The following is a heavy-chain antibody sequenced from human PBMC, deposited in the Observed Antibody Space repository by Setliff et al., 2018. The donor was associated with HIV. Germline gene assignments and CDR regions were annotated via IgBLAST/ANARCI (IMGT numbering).Heavy chain of an antibody. CDR1: GFTFNKYI. CDR2: ISDNGGST. J-gene: IGHJ4*01. V-gene: IGHV3-23*01. Sequence: GGSLRLSCAASGFTFNKYIMSWVRQAPGKGLEWVSAISDNGGSTYYADSMEGRFTISRDNSKNTLYLQLSGLRAEDTAVYYCASIYTAGTELLTDYWGQGTLVTVSS. CDR3: ASIYTAGTELLTDY. D-gene: IGHD6-19*01.